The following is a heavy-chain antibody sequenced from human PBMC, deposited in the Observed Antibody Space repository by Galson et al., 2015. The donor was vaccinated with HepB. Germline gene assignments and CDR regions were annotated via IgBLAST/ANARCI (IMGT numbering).Heavy chain of an antibody. Sequence: SLRLSCAASGFTFSSYGMHWVRQAPGKGLEWVAVISYDGSNKYYADSVKGRFTISRDNSKNTLYLQMNSLRAEDTAVYYCAKDQAGVYSSGWYYYYYGMDVWGQGTTVTVSS. CDR2: ISYDGSNK. CDR1: GFTFSSYG. V-gene: IGHV3-30*18. CDR3: AKDQAGVYSSGWYYYYYGMDV. J-gene: IGHJ6*02. D-gene: IGHD6-19*01.